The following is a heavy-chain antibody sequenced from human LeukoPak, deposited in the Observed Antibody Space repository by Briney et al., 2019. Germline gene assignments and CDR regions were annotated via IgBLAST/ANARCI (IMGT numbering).Heavy chain of an antibody. Sequence: GGSLRLSCAASGFTFSSYWMSWVRQTPGKGLEWVSGISGNGGSADYADSVKGRFTISRDNSKNIVYLQVNSLRAEDTAVYYCAFPTIAATGRGSGFDYWGQGTLVTVSS. J-gene: IGHJ4*02. D-gene: IGHD6-13*01. CDR1: GFTFSSYW. CDR2: ISGNGGSA. V-gene: IGHV3-23*01. CDR3: AFPTIAATGRGSGFDY.